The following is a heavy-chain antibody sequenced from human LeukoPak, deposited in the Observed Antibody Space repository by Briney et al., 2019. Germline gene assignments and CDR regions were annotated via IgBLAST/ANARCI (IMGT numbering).Heavy chain of an antibody. D-gene: IGHD2-15*01. Sequence: GGSLRLSCAASGFTFSSYAMSWVRQAPGKGLEWVSITSGSGGSTYYADSVKGRFTISRDNSKNTLYLQMNSLRAEDTAVYYCAKRGGYCTGGSCYSYYFDYWGQGTLVTVSS. CDR2: TSGSGGST. J-gene: IGHJ4*02. CDR1: GFTFSSYA. V-gene: IGHV3-23*01. CDR3: AKRGGYCTGGSCYSYYFDY.